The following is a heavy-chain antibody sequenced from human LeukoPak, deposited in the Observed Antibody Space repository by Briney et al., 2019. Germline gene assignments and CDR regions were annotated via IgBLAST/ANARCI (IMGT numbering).Heavy chain of an antibody. CDR3: ARAYRLGYSSSWYNAFDI. V-gene: IGHV3-48*01. CDR2: ISSSSSTI. Sequence: GGSLRLSCAASGFTFSSYSMNWVRQAPGKGLEWVSYISSSSSTIYYADSVKGRFTISRDNAKNSLYLQRNSLRAEDTAVYYCARAYRLGYSSSWYNAFDIWGQGTMVTVSS. D-gene: IGHD6-13*01. CDR1: GFTFSSYS. J-gene: IGHJ3*02.